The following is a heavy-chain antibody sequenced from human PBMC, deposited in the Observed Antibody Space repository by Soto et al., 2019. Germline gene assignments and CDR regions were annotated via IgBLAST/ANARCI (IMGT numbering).Heavy chain of an antibody. CDR1: GASIGSGGW. V-gene: IGHV4-4*02. Sequence: SETLSLTCTVSGASIGSGGWWSWVRQPPGKGLEWIAEIFHDGNTNYSPSLKSRVTISVDKSQNQFSLNVYSVTAADTAVYYCARHEGWTGPDQWGQGTLVTVSS. CDR2: IFHDGNT. CDR3: ARHEGWTGPDQ. J-gene: IGHJ5*02. D-gene: IGHD2-8*02.